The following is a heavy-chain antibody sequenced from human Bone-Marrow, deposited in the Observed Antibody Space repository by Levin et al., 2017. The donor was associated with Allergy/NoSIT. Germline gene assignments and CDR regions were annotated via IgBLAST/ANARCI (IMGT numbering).Heavy chain of an antibody. CDR1: GGTFSSYA. Sequence: KISCKASGGTFSSYAISWVRQAPGQGLEWMGGIIPIFGTANYAQKFQGRVTITADESTSTAYMELSSLRSEDTAVYYCARAGAVYNSSSSNYFDYWGQGTLVTVSS. D-gene: IGHD6-6*01. CDR2: IIPIFGTA. CDR3: ARAGAVYNSSSSNYFDY. V-gene: IGHV1-69*01. J-gene: IGHJ4*02.